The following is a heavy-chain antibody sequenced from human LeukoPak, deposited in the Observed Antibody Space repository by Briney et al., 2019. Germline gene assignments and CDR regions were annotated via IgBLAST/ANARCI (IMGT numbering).Heavy chain of an antibody. CDR3: ALGYNDIWEL. CDR2: INHSGST. V-gene: IGHV4-4*02. CDR1: SGSISSSTW. D-gene: IGHD5-24*01. Sequence: SETLSLTCAVSSGSISSSTWWSWVRQPPGKGLEWIGEINHSGSTHYTPSLKSRVTISVDTSDNKFSLKMISVTAADAAVYYCALGYNDIWELWGRGTLVTVSS. J-gene: IGHJ4*02.